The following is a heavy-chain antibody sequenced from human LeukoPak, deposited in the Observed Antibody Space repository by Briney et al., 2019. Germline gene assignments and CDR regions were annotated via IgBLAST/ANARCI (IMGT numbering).Heavy chain of an antibody. CDR3: ARQGYSSSWYSGMDV. D-gene: IGHD6-13*01. CDR2: IYPGDSDT. CDR1: GYSFTSYW. V-gene: IGHV5-51*01. Sequence: GESLKISCNGSGYSFTSYWIGWVRQMPGKGLEWMGIIYPGDSDTRYSPSFQGQVTISADKSISTAYLQWSSLKASDTAMYYCARQGYSSSWYSGMDVWGQGTTVTVSS. J-gene: IGHJ6*02.